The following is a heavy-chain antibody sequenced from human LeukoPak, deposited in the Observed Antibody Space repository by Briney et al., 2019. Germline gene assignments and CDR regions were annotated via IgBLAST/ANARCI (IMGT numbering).Heavy chain of an antibody. CDR1: GYTFTSYG. D-gene: IGHD1-26*01. V-gene: IGHV1-18*01. J-gene: IGHJ6*03. CDR2: ISAYNGNT. Sequence: ASVKVSCKASGYTFTSYGISWVRQAPGQGLEWMGWISAYNGNTNYAQKLQGRVTMTTDTSTSTAYMELRSLRSDDTAVYYCARRGLVGATSTYYYYYLDVWGKGTTVTISS. CDR3: ARRGLVGATSTYYYYYLDV.